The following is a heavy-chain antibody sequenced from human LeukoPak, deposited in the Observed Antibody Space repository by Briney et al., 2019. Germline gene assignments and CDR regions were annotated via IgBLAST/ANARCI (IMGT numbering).Heavy chain of an antibody. J-gene: IGHJ4*02. Sequence: PGGSLRLSCAASGFTFDDYAMHWVRQAPGKGLEWVSGISWNSVSIAYAASVKGRFTISRDNAKNSLYLEMNRLRTDGTALYYCAKEIGTTSWYLRNWRQGTLVTVSS. CDR1: GFTFDDYA. CDR2: ISWNSVSI. V-gene: IGHV3-9*01. CDR3: AKEIGTTSWYLRN. D-gene: IGHD2-2*01.